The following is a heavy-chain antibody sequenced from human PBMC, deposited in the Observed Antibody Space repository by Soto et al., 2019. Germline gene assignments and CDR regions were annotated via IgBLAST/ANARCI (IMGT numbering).Heavy chain of an antibody. Sequence: EVQLVESGGGLVQPGRSLRLSCAASAFTFGDYAMHWVRQAPEKGLEWVSCISWNSGNIVYVDSVEARFTISRDNAKNSLYLQMNSLSPEDTAFYYCAKGYTTSCFAHFDFWGQGALVTVSS. CDR2: ISWNSGNI. CDR1: AFTFGDYA. CDR3: AKGYTTSCFAHFDF. V-gene: IGHV3-9*01. J-gene: IGHJ4*02. D-gene: IGHD2-2*01.